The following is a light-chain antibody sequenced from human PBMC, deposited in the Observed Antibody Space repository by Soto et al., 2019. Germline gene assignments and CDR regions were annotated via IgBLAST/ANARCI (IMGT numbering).Light chain of an antibody. CDR1: SSDVGGYNY. CDR2: DVS. CDR3: SSYTSSSTIL. J-gene: IGLJ3*02. Sequence: QSALTQPASVSGSPGQSITISCTGTSSDVGGYNYVSWYQQYPGKAPKLMIYDVSNRPSGVSNRFSGSKSGNTASLTISGLQAEDEADYYCSSYTSSSTILFGGGIKLTVL. V-gene: IGLV2-14*01.